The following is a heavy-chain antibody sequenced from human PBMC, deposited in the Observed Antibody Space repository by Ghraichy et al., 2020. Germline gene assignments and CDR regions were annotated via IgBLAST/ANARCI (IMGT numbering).Heavy chain of an antibody. J-gene: IGHJ4*02. CDR1: GGPIGDNNW. V-gene: IGHV4-4*02. CDR3: ARDTSGWKESYS. CDR2: IWSSVTP. Sequence: SETLSLTCAVSGGPIGDNNWWTWVRQPPGKGLEWIGEIWSSVTPNYNPSLKSRVTMSVDKSKNQFSLKLSSVTATDTAVYYCARDTSGWKESYSWGQGTLVTVSS. D-gene: IGHD6-19*01.